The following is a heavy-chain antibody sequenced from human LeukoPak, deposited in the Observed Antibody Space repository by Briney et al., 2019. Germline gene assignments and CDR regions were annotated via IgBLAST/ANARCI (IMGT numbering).Heavy chain of an antibody. V-gene: IGHV3-21*01. J-gene: IGHJ4*02. Sequence: KTGGSLRLSCAASGFTFSTYSMNWVRQAPGKGLEWVSSISSTSTYIYYADSVKGRFTISRDNAKNSLYLQMDSLRAEDTAVYYCARGFGGNWGQGTLVTVSS. D-gene: IGHD3-3*01. CDR2: ISSTSTYI. CDR3: ARGFGGN. CDR1: GFTFSTYS.